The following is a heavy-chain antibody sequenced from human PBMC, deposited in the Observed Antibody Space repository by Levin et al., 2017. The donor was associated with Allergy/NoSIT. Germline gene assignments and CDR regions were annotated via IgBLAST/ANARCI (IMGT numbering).Heavy chain of an antibody. V-gene: IGHV4-38-2*02. J-gene: IGHJ4*02. CDR1: GYSISSGYH. CDR3: ARDFRRGSGGSCYED. CDR2: IYHSGST. Sequence: SETLSLTCAVSGYSISSGYHWGWIRQPPGKGLEWIGNIYHSGSTYYNPSLSGRVTMSVDTSKNQFSLKLSSVTAADTAVYYCARDFRRGSGGSCYEDWGQGTLVTVSS. D-gene: IGHD2-15*01.